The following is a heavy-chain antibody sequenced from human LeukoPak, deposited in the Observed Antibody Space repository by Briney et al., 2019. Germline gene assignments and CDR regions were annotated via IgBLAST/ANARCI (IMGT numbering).Heavy chain of an antibody. V-gene: IGHV4-39*01. CDR3: ARHLRAVPIDY. Sequence: PSETLSLTCTVSGGSISSSSYYWGWIRQPPGKGLEWIGSIYYSGSTYYNPSLKSRVTISVDTSKNQFSLKLSSVTAADTAVYYCARHLRAVPIDYWGQGTLVTVSS. CDR2: IYYSGST. D-gene: IGHD4-17*01. J-gene: IGHJ4*02. CDR1: GGSISSSSYY.